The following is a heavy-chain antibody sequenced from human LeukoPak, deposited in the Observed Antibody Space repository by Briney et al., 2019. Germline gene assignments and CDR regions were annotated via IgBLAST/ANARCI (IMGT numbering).Heavy chain of an antibody. D-gene: IGHD3-3*01. Sequence: GASVKVSCKASGYTFTGYYMHWVRQAPGQGLEWMGRINPNSGGTNYAQKFQGRVTMTRDTSISTAYMELSSLRSEDTAVYYCARDGNYDFWSGYLDYWGQGTLVTVSS. CDR2: INPNSGGT. CDR3: ARDGNYDFWSGYLDY. J-gene: IGHJ4*02. CDR1: GYTFTGYY. V-gene: IGHV1-2*06.